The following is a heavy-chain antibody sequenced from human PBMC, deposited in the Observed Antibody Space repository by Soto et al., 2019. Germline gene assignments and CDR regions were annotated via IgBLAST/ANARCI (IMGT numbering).Heavy chain of an antibody. CDR1: GFTFSRNS. CDR3: ARATLRGDFDY. V-gene: IGHV3-21*01. Sequence: GGSLRLSCEASGFTFSRNSMHWIRQTPGKGLEWVSSISSGSAYMFYADSVQGRFTISRDNAENSLYLQMNSLTVEDTAVYYCARATLRGDFDYWGQGTLVTVSS. D-gene: IGHD3-16*01. J-gene: IGHJ4*02. CDR2: ISSGSAYM.